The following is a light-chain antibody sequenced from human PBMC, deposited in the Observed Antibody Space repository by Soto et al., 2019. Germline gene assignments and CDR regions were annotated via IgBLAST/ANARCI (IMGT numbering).Light chain of an antibody. CDR2: AAS. Sequence: DIQMTQSPSSLSASVGDRVTITCRASQSISSCLSWYQQRPGKAPKLLIYAASSLQSGVPSRFSGSGSGTDFTLTISSLQPEDFATYYCQQSYSTSITFGQGTRLEIK. CDR3: QQSYSTSIT. CDR1: QSISSC. V-gene: IGKV1-39*01. J-gene: IGKJ5*01.